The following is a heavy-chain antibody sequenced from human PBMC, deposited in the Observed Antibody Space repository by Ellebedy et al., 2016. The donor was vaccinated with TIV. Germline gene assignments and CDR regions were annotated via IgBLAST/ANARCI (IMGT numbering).Heavy chain of an antibody. CDR3: ARSGVLRPPYGMDV. D-gene: IGHD3-3*01. V-gene: IGHV4-31*03. Sequence: SETLSLXXTVSGGSISSGGYYWSWIRQHPGKGLEWIGYIYYSGSTSYNPSLKSRVTISVDTSKNQFSLKLSSVTAADTAVYYCARSGVLRPPYGMDVWGQGTTVTVSS. J-gene: IGHJ6*02. CDR1: GGSISSGGYY. CDR2: IYYSGST.